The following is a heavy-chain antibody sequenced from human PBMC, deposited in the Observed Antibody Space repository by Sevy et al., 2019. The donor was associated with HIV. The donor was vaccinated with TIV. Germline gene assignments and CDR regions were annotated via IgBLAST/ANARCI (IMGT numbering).Heavy chain of an antibody. D-gene: IGHD6-13*01. J-gene: IGHJ4*01. CDR2: ISYEGTET. Sequence: GGSLRLSCAASGFAFSSHATHWVRQAPGKGLEWVAVISYEGTETFYAASVEGRFTIPRDNSKNMLSLQINSLRPEDTAVYYCARDGGYSIKWYPLYWGHGTLVTVSS. CDR1: GFAFSSHA. CDR3: ARDGGYSIKWYPLY. V-gene: IGHV3-30-3*01.